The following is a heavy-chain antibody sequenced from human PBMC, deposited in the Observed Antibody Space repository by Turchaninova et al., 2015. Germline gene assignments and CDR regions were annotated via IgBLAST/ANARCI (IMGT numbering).Heavy chain of an antibody. J-gene: IGHJ4*02. CDR1: GFTFNNYW. Sequence: EVQLVESGGGLVQPGGSLRLSCAASGFTFNNYWMSWVRPAPGKGLEGVANIKQDEGHKYTVDPVKGRFTISRDNDKNSLYLQMNSLRAEDTAVYYCARLWTGSSSYPFDYWGQGTLVTVSS. D-gene: IGHD6-13*01. CDR2: IKQDEGHK. V-gene: IGHV3-7*01. CDR3: ARLWTGSSSYPFDY.